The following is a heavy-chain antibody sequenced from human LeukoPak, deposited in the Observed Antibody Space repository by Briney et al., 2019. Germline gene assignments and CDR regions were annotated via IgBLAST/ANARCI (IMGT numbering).Heavy chain of an antibody. Sequence: GGSLRLSCAASGFTFSSYWMSWVRQAPGKGLEWVANINQDGSQKYYVDSVKGRFTISRDNAKKSLFLQMNSLRAEDTAVYYCGRVGASYGSGSYSNYWGQGTLVTVSS. J-gene: IGHJ4*02. CDR3: GRVGASYGSGSYSNY. D-gene: IGHD3-10*01. CDR1: GFTFSSYW. CDR2: INQDGSQK. V-gene: IGHV3-7*01.